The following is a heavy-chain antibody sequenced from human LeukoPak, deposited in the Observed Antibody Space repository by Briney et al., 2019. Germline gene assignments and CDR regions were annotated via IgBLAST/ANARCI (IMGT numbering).Heavy chain of an antibody. Sequence: GGSLRLSCVASGFTFSTYAMTWVRQAPGKGLEWVSSISVSGGGTYYADSVKGRFTISRDISENTLFLHMNSLRAEETAVDYCVKDWRDDSNGGNDSLQYWGQGTLVTVSS. CDR3: VKDWRDDSNGGNDSLQY. CDR1: GFTFSTYA. CDR2: ISVSGGGT. J-gene: IGHJ4*02. D-gene: IGHD2-8*01. V-gene: IGHV3-23*01.